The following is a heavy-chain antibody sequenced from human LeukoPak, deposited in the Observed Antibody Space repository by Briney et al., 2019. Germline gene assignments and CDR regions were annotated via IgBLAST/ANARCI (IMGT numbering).Heavy chain of an antibody. J-gene: IGHJ4*02. V-gene: IGHV1-69*04. D-gene: IGHD3-22*01. CDR2: IIPILGIA. CDR3: ASGPYYYDSGVFDY. Sequence: SVKVSCKASGGTFSSYAISWVRQAPGQGLEWMGRIIPILGIANYAQKFQGRVTIIADKSTSTAYMELSSLRSEDTAVYYCASGPYYYDSGVFDYWGQGTLVTVSS. CDR1: GGTFSSYA.